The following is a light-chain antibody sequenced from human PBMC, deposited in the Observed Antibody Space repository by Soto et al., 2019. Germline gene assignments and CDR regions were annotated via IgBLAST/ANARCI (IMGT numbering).Light chain of an antibody. J-gene: IGKJ4*01. CDR1: QFISSW. CDR2: KAS. CDR3: QQYNSYSLT. Sequence: DIQMTQSPSTLSASVGDRVTITCRASQFISSWLAWYQQKPGKAPKVLIYKASSLESGVPARFSGSGSGTEFTLTISSLQPDDFATYYCQQYNSYSLTFGGGTKVEIK. V-gene: IGKV1-5*03.